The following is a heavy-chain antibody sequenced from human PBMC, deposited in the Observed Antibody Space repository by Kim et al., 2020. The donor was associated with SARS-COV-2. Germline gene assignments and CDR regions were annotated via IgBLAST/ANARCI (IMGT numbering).Heavy chain of an antibody. V-gene: IGHV3-7*03. J-gene: IGHJ2*01. Sequence: GGSLRLSCAASGFTFSTYWMSWVRQAPGKGLEWVANINEDGTENNFVDSLKGRFTISRDNAKNSLFLQMNSLRAEDTAVYYCARDYFDGEGGDDYFYFWG. CDR3: ARDYFDGEGGDDYFYF. D-gene: IGHD3-16*01. CDR2: INEDGTEN. CDR1: GFTFSTYW.